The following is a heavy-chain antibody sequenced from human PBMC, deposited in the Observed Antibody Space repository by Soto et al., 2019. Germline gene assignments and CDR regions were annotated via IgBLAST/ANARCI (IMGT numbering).Heavy chain of an antibody. D-gene: IGHD3-10*01. Sequence: TLSLTCTVSGGSIRSAGHYWGWIRQHTGKGLEWIGYINHSGTTFYNPSLKSRLTTSVDTSENQFSLRLTSVTAADTAVYFCARWGVFFRDGVRAAPFDPWGQGTLVTVSS. CDR1: GGSIRSAGHY. CDR2: INHSGTT. V-gene: IGHV4-31*03. CDR3: ARWGVFFRDGVRAAPFDP. J-gene: IGHJ5*02.